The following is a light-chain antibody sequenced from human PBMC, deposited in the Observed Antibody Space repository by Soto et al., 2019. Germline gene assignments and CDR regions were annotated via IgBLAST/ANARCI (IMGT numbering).Light chain of an antibody. V-gene: IGLV2-14*01. CDR1: SSDVGGYNY. CDR3: SSYTSSSTLVV. Sequence: QSVLTQPASVSVSPGQSITISCTGTSSDVGGYNYVSWYQQHPGKAPKLMIYDVSNRPSGVSNRSSGSKSGNTASLTISGLQAEDEADYYCSSYTSSSTLVVFGGGT. CDR2: DVS. J-gene: IGLJ2*01.